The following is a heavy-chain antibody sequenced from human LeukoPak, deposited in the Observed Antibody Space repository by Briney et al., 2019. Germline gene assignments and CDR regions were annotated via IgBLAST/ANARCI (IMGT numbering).Heavy chain of an antibody. CDR2: INHSRGT. CDR1: GGSLSGYY. CDR3: ATRPDIAAAGPGWFDP. J-gene: IGHJ5*02. D-gene: IGHD6-13*01. Sequence: SETLSLTCAVYGGSLSGYYCSWIRQPPGKGLEWIGEINHSRGTNYNPSLKSRVTISVDTSKNQFSLRLSSVTAADTAVYYCATRPDIAAAGPGWFDPWGQGTLVTVSS. V-gene: IGHV4-34*01.